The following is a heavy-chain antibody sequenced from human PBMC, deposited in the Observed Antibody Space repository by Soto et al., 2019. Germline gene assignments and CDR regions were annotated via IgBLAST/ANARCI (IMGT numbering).Heavy chain of an antibody. J-gene: IGHJ5*02. CDR1: GFTFSSYA. CDR2: ISGSGSST. D-gene: IGHD2-15*01. V-gene: IGHV3-23*01. Sequence: GGSLRLSCAASGFTFSSYAMSWVRQAPGKGLEWVSAISGSGSSTYYADSVKGRFTISRDNSKNTLYLQMNSLRAEDTAVYYCAKDGLYCSGGSCYSGWFDPWGQGTLVTVSS. CDR3: AKDGLYCSGGSCYSGWFDP.